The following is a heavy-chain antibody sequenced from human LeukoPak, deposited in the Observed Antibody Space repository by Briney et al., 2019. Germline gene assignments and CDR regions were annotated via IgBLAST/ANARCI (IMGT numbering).Heavy chain of an antibody. CDR3: GHSYRYHLDRVGYYYFDS. J-gene: IGHJ4*02. CDR2: IYWDDDK. Sequence: SGPTLVKPTQTLTLTCTFSGFSLTTDGMAVGWIRQPPGKALEWLALIYWDDDKRYNPSLKSRLTITKDTPKNQVVLTVSNMDPVDTATYYCGHSYRYHLDRVGYYYFDSWGQGTLVTVSS. CDR1: GFSLTTDGMA. V-gene: IGHV2-5*02. D-gene: IGHD3-22*01.